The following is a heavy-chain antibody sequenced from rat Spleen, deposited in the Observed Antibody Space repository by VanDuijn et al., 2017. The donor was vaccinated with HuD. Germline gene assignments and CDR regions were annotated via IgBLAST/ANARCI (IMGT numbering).Heavy chain of an antibody. CDR2: ISYDGSST. V-gene: IGHV5-7*01. J-gene: IGHJ2*01. CDR1: GFTFGDYN. D-gene: IGHD3-3*01. CDR3: ARQGTVPFDY. Sequence: EVQLVESGGGLVQPGRSLKLSCAASGFTFGDYNMAWVRQAPTKGLEWVATISYDGSSTYYRNSVKGRYTISRDNAKSTLFLQMDSLRSEDTAIYYCARQGTVPFDYWGQGVMVTVSS.